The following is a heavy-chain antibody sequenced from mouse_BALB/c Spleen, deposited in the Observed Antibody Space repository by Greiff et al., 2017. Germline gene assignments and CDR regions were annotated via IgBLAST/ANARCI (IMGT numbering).Heavy chain of an antibody. V-gene: IGHV1S22*01. J-gene: IGHJ2*01. CDR1: GYTFTSYW. D-gene: IGHD2-2*01. CDR2: IYPGSGST. Sequence: LQQPGSELVRPGASVKLSCKASGYTFTSYWMHWVKQRPGQGLEWIGNIYPGSGSTNYDEKFKSKATLTVDTSSSTAYMQLSSLTSEDSAVYDSKRGGRGYDIDDWGEGTTRTVSS. CDR3: KRGGRGYDIDD.